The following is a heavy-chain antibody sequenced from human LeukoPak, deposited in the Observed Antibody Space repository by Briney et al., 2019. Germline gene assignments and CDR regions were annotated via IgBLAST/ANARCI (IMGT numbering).Heavy chain of an antibody. J-gene: IGHJ4*02. CDR2: MYHTGTT. CDR1: GGSINSDY. V-gene: IGHV4-59*08. D-gene: IGHD1-26*01. Sequence: SETLSLTCAVSGGSINSDYWSWIRQPPGKRLEWIGFMYHTGTTNLNPSFKSRVTISLASSKGYFSLSLNSVTAADTAVYYCARHADRKWDLPGSFDSWGQGVRVAVSS. CDR3: ARHADRKWDLPGSFDS.